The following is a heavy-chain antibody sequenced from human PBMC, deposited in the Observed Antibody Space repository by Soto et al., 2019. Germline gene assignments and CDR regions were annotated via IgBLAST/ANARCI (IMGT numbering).Heavy chain of an antibody. Sequence: GGSLRLSCAASGFTFGDYGMSWVRQAPGKGLEWVSGINWNGGSTGYADSVKGRFTISRDNAKNSLYLQMNSLRAEDTALYYCARERFQREATYYDFWSGYYTRFYYYYMDVWGKGTTVTVSS. CDR1: GFTFGDYG. J-gene: IGHJ6*03. CDR2: INWNGGST. CDR3: ARERFQREATYYDFWSGYYTRFYYYYMDV. D-gene: IGHD3-3*01. V-gene: IGHV3-20*04.